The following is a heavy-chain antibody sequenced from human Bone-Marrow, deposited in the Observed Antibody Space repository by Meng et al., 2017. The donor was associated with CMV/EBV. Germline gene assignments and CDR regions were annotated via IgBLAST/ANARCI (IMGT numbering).Heavy chain of an antibody. D-gene: IGHD6-6*01. CDR3: TRFRSVDYFDY. J-gene: IGHJ4*02. Sequence: GESLKISCAASGFTFSSYSMNWVRQAPGKGLEWVSSISSSSSYIYYADSVKGRFTISRDNAKNSLYLQMNSLRAEDTAVYYCTRFRSVDYFDYWGQGTLVTVSS. CDR2: ISSSSSYI. V-gene: IGHV3-21*01. CDR1: GFTFSSYS.